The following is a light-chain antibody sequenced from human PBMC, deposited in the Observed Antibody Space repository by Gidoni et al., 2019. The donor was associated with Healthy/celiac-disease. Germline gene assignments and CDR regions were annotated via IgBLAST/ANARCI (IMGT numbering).Light chain of an antibody. CDR1: SGYSNYK. V-gene: IGLV9-49*01. CDR3: GADHGSGSNFVYV. CDR2: VGTGGIVG. J-gene: IGLJ1*01. Sequence: QPVLTQPPSVSASLGASVTLTCTLSSGYSNYKVDWYQQRPGKGPRFVMRVGTGGIVGSKGDGIPDRFSVLGSGLNRYLTIKNIQEEDESDYHCGADHGSGSNFVYVFGTGTKVTVL.